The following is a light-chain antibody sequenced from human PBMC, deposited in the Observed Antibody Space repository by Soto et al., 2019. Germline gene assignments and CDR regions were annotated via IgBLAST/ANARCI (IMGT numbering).Light chain of an antibody. J-gene: IGKJ5*01. Sequence: EIVLTQSPATLSLSPGEGATLSCRASQTISFCLAWYQQKPGQAPRLLIYDASNRATGIPGRFSGSGSGTDFTLTISSLEPEDFAVYYCQQRCNGITFGQGTRLEIK. CDR1: QTISFC. CDR3: QQRCNGIT. V-gene: IGKV3-11*01. CDR2: DAS.